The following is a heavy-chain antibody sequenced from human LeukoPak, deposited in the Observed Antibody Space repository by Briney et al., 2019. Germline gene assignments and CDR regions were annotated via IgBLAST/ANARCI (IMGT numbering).Heavy chain of an antibody. CDR3: ARPYYDSSGNNWFDP. D-gene: IGHD3-22*01. CDR2: IYPGDSDT. Sequence: GESLKISCKGSGYSFTSYWIGWVRQMPGKGLVWMGIIYPGDSDTRYSPSFQGQVTISADKSISTAYLQWSSLKASDTAMYYCARPYYDSSGNNWFDPWGQGTLVTVSS. J-gene: IGHJ5*02. V-gene: IGHV5-51*01. CDR1: GYSFTSYW.